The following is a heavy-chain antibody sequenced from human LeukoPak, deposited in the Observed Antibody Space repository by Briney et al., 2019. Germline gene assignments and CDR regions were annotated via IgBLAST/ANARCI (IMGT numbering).Heavy chain of an antibody. D-gene: IGHD3-10*01. Sequence: PSETLSLTCTVSGGSISSYYWSWIRQPPGKGLEWIGYIYYSGSTYYNPSLKSRVTISVDTSKNQFSLKLSSVTAADTAVYYCARELLSAPDAFDIWGQGTMVTVSS. CDR3: ARELLSAPDAFDI. CDR1: GGSISSYY. J-gene: IGHJ3*02. V-gene: IGHV4-30-4*08. CDR2: IYYSGST.